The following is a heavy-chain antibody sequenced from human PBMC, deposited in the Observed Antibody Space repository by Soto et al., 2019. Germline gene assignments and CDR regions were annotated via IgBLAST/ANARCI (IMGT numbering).Heavy chain of an antibody. J-gene: IGHJ3*02. CDR3: ARGSEGLVEGNAFDI. D-gene: IGHD2-8*02. Sequence: QVQLQQWGAGLLKPSETLSLTCAVYGGSFSGYYWSWIRQPPGKGLEWIGEINHSGSTNYNPSLKSRVTISVDTSKNQFSLKLSSVTAADTAVYYCARGSEGLVEGNAFDIWGQGTMVTVSS. CDR1: GGSFSGYY. V-gene: IGHV4-34*01. CDR2: INHSGST.